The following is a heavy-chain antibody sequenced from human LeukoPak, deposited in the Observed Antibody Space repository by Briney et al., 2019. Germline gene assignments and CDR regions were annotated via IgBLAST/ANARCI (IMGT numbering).Heavy chain of an antibody. D-gene: IGHD1-26*01. CDR1: GGSISSSSYY. J-gene: IGHJ4*02. CDR3: ARYSGSYLRYFDY. Sequence: SETLSLTCTVSGGSISSSSYYWGWIRQPPGKGLKWIGSIYYSGSTYYNPSLKSRVTISVDTSKNQFSLKLSSVTAADTAVYYCARYSGSYLRYFDYWGQGTLVTVSS. CDR2: IYYSGST. V-gene: IGHV4-39*01.